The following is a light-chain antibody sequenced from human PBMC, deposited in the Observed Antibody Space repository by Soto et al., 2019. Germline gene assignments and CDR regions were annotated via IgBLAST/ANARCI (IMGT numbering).Light chain of an antibody. Sequence: QSVLTQPPSVSEAPRQRVTISCSGSSSNIGNNAVNWYQQLPGKAPKLLIYYDDLLPSGVSDRFSGSKSGTSAFLAISGLQSEDEADYYCAAWDDSLNGLVFGTGTKLTVL. CDR1: SSNIGNNA. J-gene: IGLJ1*01. CDR2: YDD. V-gene: IGLV1-36*01. CDR3: AAWDDSLNGLV.